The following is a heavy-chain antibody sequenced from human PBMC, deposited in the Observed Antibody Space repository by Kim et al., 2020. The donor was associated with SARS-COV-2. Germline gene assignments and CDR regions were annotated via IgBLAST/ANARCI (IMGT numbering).Heavy chain of an antibody. J-gene: IGHJ5*02. D-gene: IGHD1-26*01. CDR3: ARVRCVGATGGWLDP. V-gene: IGHV4-61*03. Sequence: SPSLRGRVTISLDTSKNPFALTLGSVTAADTAVYYCARVRCVGATGGWLDPWGQGTLVTVSS.